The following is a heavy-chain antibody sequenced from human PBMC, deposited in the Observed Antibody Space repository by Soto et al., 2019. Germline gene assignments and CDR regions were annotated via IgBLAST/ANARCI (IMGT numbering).Heavy chain of an antibody. CDR3: ARLLWDSSSWYEIDY. CDR1: GGSISGSSYY. Sequence: SETLSLTCTVSGGSISGSSYYWGWIRQPPGKGLEWIGSIYYSGSTYYNPSLKSRVTISVDTSKNQFSLKLSSVTAADTAVYYCARLLWDSSSWYEIDYWGQGTLVTVSS. D-gene: IGHD6-13*01. V-gene: IGHV4-39*01. CDR2: IYYSGST. J-gene: IGHJ4*02.